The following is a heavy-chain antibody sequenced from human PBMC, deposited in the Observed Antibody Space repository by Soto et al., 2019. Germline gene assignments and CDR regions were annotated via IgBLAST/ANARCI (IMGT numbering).Heavy chain of an antibody. CDR1: GGSISSSSYY. V-gene: IGHV4-39*07. CDR2: IFYSGST. J-gene: IGHJ4*02. CDR3: ARGEAYDSSGYYYLDY. Sequence: SETLSLTCTVSGGSISSSSYYWGWIRQPPGKGLEWIGSIFYSGSTYYNPSLKSRVTISVDTSKNQFSLKLSSVTAADTAVYYCARGEAYDSSGYYYLDYWGQGTLVTVS. D-gene: IGHD3-22*01.